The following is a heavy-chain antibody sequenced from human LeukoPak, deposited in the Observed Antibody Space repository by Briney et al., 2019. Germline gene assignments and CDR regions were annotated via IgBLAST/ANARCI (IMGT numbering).Heavy chain of an antibody. CDR2: ISGSGGST. V-gene: IGHV3-23*01. CDR3: AKDPGNRLLDYMDV. CDR1: GFTFSSYA. Sequence: GGSLRLSCAASGFTFSSYAMSWVRRAPGKGLEWVSAISGSGGSTYYADSVKGRFTISRDNSKNTLYLQMNSLRAEDTAVYYCAKDPGNRLLDYMDVWGKGTTVTVSS. D-gene: IGHD2/OR15-2a*01. J-gene: IGHJ6*03.